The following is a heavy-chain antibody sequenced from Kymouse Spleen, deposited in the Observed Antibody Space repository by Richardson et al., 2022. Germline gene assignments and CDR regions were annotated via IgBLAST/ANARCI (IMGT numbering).Heavy chain of an antibody. Sequence: QVQLQQWGAGLLKPSETLSLTCAVYGGSFSGYYWSWIRQPPGKGLEWIGEINHSGSTNYNPSLKSRVTISVDTSKNQFSLKLSSVTAADTAVYYCARGGKYYGSGSYYYYGMDVWGQGTTVTVSS. CDR2: INHSGST. CDR1: GGSFSGYY. J-gene: IGHJ6*02. D-gene: IGHD3-10*01. CDR3: ARGGKYYGSGSYYYYGMDV. V-gene: IGHV4-34*01.